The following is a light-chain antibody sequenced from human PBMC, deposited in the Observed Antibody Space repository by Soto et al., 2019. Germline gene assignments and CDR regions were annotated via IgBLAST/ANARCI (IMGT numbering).Light chain of an antibody. Sequence: QAVVTQEPSLTVSPGGTVTLTCGSSTGTVTTYHFPYWFQQKSGQAPTALIFDTRNRHSWTPARFSGSLLGGKAALTLSGAEPEDEADSYCLLYYDTDRVFGGGTQLTVL. CDR1: TGTVTTYHF. CDR2: DTR. CDR3: LLYYDTDRV. J-gene: IGLJ3*02. V-gene: IGLV7-46*01.